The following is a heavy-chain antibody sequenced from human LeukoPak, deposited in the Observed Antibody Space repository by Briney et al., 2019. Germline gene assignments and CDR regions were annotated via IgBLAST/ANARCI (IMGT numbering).Heavy chain of an antibody. J-gene: IGHJ4*02. D-gene: IGHD3-22*01. CDR1: GGTFSSYA. CDR3: ARDIQYYYDSSGYYRAGYFDY. Sequence: SVKVSCKASGGTFSSYAISWVRQAPGQGLEWMGGIIPIFGTANYAQKFQGRVTITADESTSTAYMELSSLRSEDTAVYYCARDIQYYYDSSGYYRAGYFDYWGQGTLVTVSS. CDR2: IIPIFGTA. V-gene: IGHV1-69*13.